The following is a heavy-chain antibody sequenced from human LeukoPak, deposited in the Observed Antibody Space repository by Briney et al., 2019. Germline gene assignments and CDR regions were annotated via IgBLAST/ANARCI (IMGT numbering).Heavy chain of an antibody. CDR1: GFTFNTYG. Sequence: PGGSLRLSCAASGFTFNTYGMHWVRQAPGKGLEWIAVVWSDGSNRFYADSVEGRFTISRDNSKNTLYLQMNSLRAEDTAVYYCAKSNTESQTTVGNWGQGTLVSVSP. J-gene: IGHJ4*02. CDR3: AKSNTESQTTVGN. V-gene: IGHV3-33*06. CDR2: VWSDGSNR. D-gene: IGHD1-14*01.